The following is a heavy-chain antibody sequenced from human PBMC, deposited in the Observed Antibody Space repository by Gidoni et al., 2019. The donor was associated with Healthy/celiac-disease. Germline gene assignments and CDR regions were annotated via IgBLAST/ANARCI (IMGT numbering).Heavy chain of an antibody. CDR3: ARNRVDSSGYFYYYYYMDV. J-gene: IGHJ6*03. Sequence: QVTLKESGPVLVKPTETLTLPCTVSGFSLSNARMGVSWIRQPPGKALEWLAHIFSNDEKAYSTSLKSRLTISKDTSKSQVVLTMTNMDPVDTATYYCARNRVDSSGYFYYYYYMDVWGKGTTVTVSS. CDR1: GFSLSNARMG. D-gene: IGHD3-22*01. CDR2: IFSNDEK. V-gene: IGHV2-26*01.